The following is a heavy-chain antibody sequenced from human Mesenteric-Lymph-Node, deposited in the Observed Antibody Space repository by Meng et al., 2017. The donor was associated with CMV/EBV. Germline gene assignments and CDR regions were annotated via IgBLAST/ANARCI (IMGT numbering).Heavy chain of an antibody. CDR2: IYYTWST. D-gene: IGHD1-26*01. CDR3: ARGGVGATPFAFDI. V-gene: IGHV4-39*07. CDR1: GGSMSTDNYY. Sequence: SETLSLTCTVSGGSMSTDNYYWGWIRQPPGKGLEWIGIIYYTWSTYYNPSLKSRVTISVDTSKNQFSLKLSSVTAADTAVYYCARGGVGATPFAFDIWGQGTMVTVSS. J-gene: IGHJ3*02.